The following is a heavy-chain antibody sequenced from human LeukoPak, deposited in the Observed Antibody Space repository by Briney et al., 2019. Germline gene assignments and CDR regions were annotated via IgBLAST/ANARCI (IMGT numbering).Heavy chain of an antibody. CDR1: GGTFSTYG. Sequence: ASVKVSCKASGGTFSTYGISWVRQAPGQGLEWMGGIIPILGTAKYAQKFRGRVTITADESTSTAYMELSSLRSEDTAVYYCARGADHSSSWYGRENYYYYMDVWGKGTTVTISS. CDR2: IIPILGTA. J-gene: IGHJ6*03. D-gene: IGHD6-13*01. V-gene: IGHV1-69*13. CDR3: ARGADHSSSWYGRENYYYYMDV.